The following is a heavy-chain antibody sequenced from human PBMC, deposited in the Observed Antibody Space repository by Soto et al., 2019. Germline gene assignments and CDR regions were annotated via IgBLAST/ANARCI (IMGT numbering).Heavy chain of an antibody. V-gene: IGHV3-23*01. J-gene: IGHJ4*02. CDR1: GFTFSNFV. CDR3: TRYIRGPTVYYFDF. CDR2: ITETGGDT. Sequence: PGGSLRLSCAASGFTFSNFVMRWVRQTPGKGLEWVSTITETGGDTYYTDSVKGRFTVSRDNSKNTLYLQMTSLRAEDTALYYCTRYIRGPTVYYFDFWGPGVLVTVSS. D-gene: IGHD1-1*01.